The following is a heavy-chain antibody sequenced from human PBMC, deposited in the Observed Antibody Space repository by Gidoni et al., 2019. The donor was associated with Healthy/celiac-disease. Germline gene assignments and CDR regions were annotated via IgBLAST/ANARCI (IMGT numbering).Heavy chain of an antibody. Sequence: EVQLVESGGGLVKPGGSLRLSCAASGFPFSNAWMSWVRQAPGKGLEWIGRIKSKTDGWTTDYAAPVKGRFTISRDDSKNTLYLQMNSLKTEDTAVYYCTTGAVDYGMDVWGQGTTVTVSS. CDR3: TTGAVDYGMDV. CDR1: GFPFSNAW. V-gene: IGHV3-15*01. J-gene: IGHJ6*02. CDR2: IKSKTDGWTT.